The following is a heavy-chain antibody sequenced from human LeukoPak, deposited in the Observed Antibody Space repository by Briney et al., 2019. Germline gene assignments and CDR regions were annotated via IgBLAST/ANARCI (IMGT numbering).Heavy chain of an antibody. J-gene: IGHJ1*01. D-gene: IGHD1-26*01. CDR2: ISWNSGSI. V-gene: IGHV3-9*01. CDR3: ARQSEWELLTIQH. Sequence: GGSLRLSCAASGFTFDDYAMHWVRQAPGKGLEWVSGISWNSGSIGYADSVKGRFTISRDNAKNSLYLQMNSLRAEDTAVYYCARQSEWELLTIQHWGQGTLVTVSS. CDR1: GFTFDDYA.